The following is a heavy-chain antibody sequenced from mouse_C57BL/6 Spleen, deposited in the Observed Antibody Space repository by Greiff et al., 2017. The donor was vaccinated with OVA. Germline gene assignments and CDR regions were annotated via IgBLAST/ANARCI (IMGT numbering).Heavy chain of an antibody. D-gene: IGHD2-5*01. CDR1: GFSLTSYA. CDR3: AIKEDYSKSQYPHYYAMDY. J-gene: IGHJ4*01. CDR2: IWTGGGT. Sequence: VKVVESGPGLVAPSQSLSITCTVSGFSLTSYAISWVRQPPGKGLEWLGVIWTGGGTNYNSALKSRLSISKDNSKSQVFLKMNSLQTDDTARYYCAIKEDYSKSQYPHYYAMDYWGQGTSVTVSS. V-gene: IGHV2-9-1*01.